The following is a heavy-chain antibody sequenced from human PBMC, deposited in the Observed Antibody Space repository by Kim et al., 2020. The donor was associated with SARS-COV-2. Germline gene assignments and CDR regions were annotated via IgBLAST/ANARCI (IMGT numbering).Heavy chain of an antibody. CDR3: ARGDVGGSGGLYNY. V-gene: IGHV4-39*01. CDR2: IYYSGST. CDR1: GGSISSSSYY. J-gene: IGHJ4*02. D-gene: IGHD3-10*01. Sequence: SETLSLTCTVSGGSISSSSYYWGWIRQPPGKGLEWIGSIYYSGSTYYNPSLKSRVTISVDTSKNQFSLKLSSVTAADTAVYYCARGDVGGSGGLYNYWGQGTLVTVSS.